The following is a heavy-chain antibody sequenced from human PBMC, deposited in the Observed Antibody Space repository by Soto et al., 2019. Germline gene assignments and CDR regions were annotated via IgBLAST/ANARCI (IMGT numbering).Heavy chain of an antibody. V-gene: IGHV4-34*01. CDR2: INHSGST. CDR1: GGSFSGYY. Sequence: PSETLSLTCAVYGGSFSGYYWSWIRQPPGKGLEWIGEINHSGSTNYNPSLKSRVTISVDTSKNQFSLKLSSVTAADTAVYYCARVSISPYYFDYWGQGTLVTVSS. J-gene: IGHJ4*02. D-gene: IGHD6-6*01. CDR3: ARVSISPYYFDY.